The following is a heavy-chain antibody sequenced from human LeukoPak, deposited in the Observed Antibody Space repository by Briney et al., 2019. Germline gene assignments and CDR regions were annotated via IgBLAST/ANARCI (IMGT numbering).Heavy chain of an antibody. CDR3: STSPSFGSSWYQFNY. D-gene: IGHD6-13*01. CDR2: ISGRDGRT. J-gene: IGHJ4*02. Sequence: GGSLRLSCAASGITFYTYAMSWVRQAPGKGLEWVSAISGRDGRTYYTESVKGRFTISRDNSKNTLYLQMNSLRAEDTAVYYCSTSPSFGSSWYQFNYWGQGTLVTVSS. CDR1: GITFYTYA. V-gene: IGHV3-23*01.